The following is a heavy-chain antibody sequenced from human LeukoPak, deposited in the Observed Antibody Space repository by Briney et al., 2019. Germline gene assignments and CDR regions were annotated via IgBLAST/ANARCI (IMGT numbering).Heavy chain of an antibody. D-gene: IGHD7-27*01. V-gene: IGHV3-74*01. CDR1: GFTFSSYW. CDR3: AGGSLGSPNSY. Sequence: GGSLRLSCAASGFTFSSYWMHWVRQAPGKGLVWVSRINSDGSSTSYADSVKGRFTISRDNAKNTLHLQMNSLRAEDTAVYYCAGGSLGSPNSYWGQGTLVTVSS. CDR2: INSDGSST. J-gene: IGHJ4*02.